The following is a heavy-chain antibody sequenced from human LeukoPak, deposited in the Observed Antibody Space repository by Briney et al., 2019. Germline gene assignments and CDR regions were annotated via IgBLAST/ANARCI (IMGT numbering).Heavy chain of an antibody. D-gene: IGHD1-26*01. J-gene: IGHJ3*02. CDR1: GFTFDDYA. V-gene: IGHV3-9*01. CDR3: AKDMVGATSDAFDI. Sequence: GGSLRLSCAASGFTFDDYAMHWVRQAPGKGLEWVSGISWNSGSIGYADSVKGRFTISRDNAKNSLYLQMNSLRAEDTALYYCAKDMVGATSDAFDIWGQGTMVTVSS. CDR2: ISWNSGSI.